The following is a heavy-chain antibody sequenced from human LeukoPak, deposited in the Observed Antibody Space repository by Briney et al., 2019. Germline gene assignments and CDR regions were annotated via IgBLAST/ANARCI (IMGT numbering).Heavy chain of an antibody. CDR2: IWYGGSNK. J-gene: IGHJ4*02. Sequence: GRSLRLSCAASGFTFSSYGMHWVRQAPGKGLEWVAVIWYGGSNKYYADSVKGRFTISRDNSKNTLHLQMDSLRAEDTAVYYCAREIRSSWYYFDYWGQGTLVTVSS. CDR1: GFTFSSYG. D-gene: IGHD6-13*01. CDR3: AREIRSSWYYFDY. V-gene: IGHV3-33*01.